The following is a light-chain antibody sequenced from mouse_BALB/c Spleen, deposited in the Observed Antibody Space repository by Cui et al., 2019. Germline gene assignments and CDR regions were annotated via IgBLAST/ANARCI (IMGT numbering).Light chain of an antibody. CDR1: SSVSY. CDR2: STS. Sequence: QIVLTKSPAIMSASLGEEITLTCSASSSVSYMHWYQQKSGTSPKLLIYSTSNLASGVPSRFSGSGSGTFYSLTISSVEAEDAADYYCQQWSSYPWTFGGGTKLEIK. CDR3: QQWSSYPWT. V-gene: IGKV4-80*01. J-gene: IGKJ1*01.